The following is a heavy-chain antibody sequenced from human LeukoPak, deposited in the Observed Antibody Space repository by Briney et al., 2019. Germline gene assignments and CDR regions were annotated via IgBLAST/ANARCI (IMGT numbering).Heavy chain of an antibody. CDR3: VRVGFTTSWSNFDY. CDR2: INPNGDDT. J-gene: IGHJ4*02. CDR1: GYNFPAYF. D-gene: IGHD2-2*01. V-gene: IGHV1-2*06. Sequence: GASVKVSCKAAGYNFPAYFVHWVRQAPGQGLEWMGRINPNGDDTNYAQKFQGRVTMARDTSISTANMELSSLISDDTAVYCCVRVGFTTSWSNFDYWGQGTLVTVSS.